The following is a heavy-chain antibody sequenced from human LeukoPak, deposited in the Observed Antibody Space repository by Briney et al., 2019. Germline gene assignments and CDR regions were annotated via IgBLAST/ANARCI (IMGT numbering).Heavy chain of an antibody. V-gene: IGHV1-2*04. D-gene: IGHD6-19*01. CDR2: IDPNSGGT. CDR3: ARGVAVAGTYWGGRQYYFDY. J-gene: IGHJ4*02. Sequence: ASVKVSCKASGGTFSSYAISWVRQAPGQGLEWVGWIDPNSGGTNYAQKFQGWVTMTRDTSISTAYMELSRLRFDDTAVYYCARGVAVAGTYWGGRQYYFDYWGQGTLVTVSS. CDR1: GGTFSSYA.